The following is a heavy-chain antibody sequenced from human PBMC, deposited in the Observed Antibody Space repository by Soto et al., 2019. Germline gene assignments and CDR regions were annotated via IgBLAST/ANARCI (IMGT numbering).Heavy chain of an antibody. Sequence: GGSLRLSCVASGVTFSSYGMHWVRQAPGKGLEWVAVISYDGSNKFYADSVKGRFTISRDNSKNTLYLQMNSLRAEDTAVYYCARDLGSSSSEIYYYYYGMDVWGQGTTVTVSS. CDR1: GVTFSSYG. CDR3: ARDLGSSSSEIYYYYYGMDV. J-gene: IGHJ6*02. D-gene: IGHD6-6*01. CDR2: ISYDGSNK. V-gene: IGHV3-30*03.